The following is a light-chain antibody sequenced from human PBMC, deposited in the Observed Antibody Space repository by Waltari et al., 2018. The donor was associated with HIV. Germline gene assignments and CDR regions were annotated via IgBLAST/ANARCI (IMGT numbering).Light chain of an antibody. CDR3: MQGLQNPRT. CDR2: LGS. Sequence: DIVMTQSPLSLPVTPGEPASISCRSSQSLLHSNGYDYLDWYLQRPGQPPQPLIYLGSTRAPGVPDRFGGSGSGTEFTLKISRVEAEDIGVYYCMQGLQNPRTFGQGTKVEIK. CDR1: QSLLHSNGYDY. V-gene: IGKV2-28*01. J-gene: IGKJ1*01.